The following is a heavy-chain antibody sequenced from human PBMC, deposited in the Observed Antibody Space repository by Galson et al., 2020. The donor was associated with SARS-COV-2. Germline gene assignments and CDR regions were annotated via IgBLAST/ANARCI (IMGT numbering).Heavy chain of an antibody. J-gene: IGHJ4*02. CDR1: GYTFTTFY. V-gene: IGHV1-18*01. D-gene: IGHD2-15*01. Sequence: ASVKVSCQASGYTFTTFYITWVRQAPGQGLEWMGKINPYNSDTNYTQKLQGRVTMTTDTVTSTAYMELRSLTSDDTDVYYCARSLPLGYCSGGSWFFYWGQGTLVTVSS. CDR3: ARSLPLGYCSGGSWFFY. CDR2: INPYNSDT.